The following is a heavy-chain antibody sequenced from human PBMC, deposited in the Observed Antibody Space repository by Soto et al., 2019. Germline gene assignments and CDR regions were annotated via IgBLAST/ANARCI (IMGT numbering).Heavy chain of an antibody. CDR2: IIPILGIA. D-gene: IGHD3-3*01. V-gene: IGHV1-69*02. J-gene: IGHJ5*02. CDR1: GGTFSSYT. CDR3: EGEITYFGVVTENWFHP. Sequence: QVQLVQSGAEVKKPGSSVKVSCKASGGTFSSYTISWVRQAPGQGLEWMGRIIPILGIANYAQKFQGRVTISADKSNRTSYKGSGNLRTEDTGVFYSEGEITYFGVVTENWFHPWGQGTLVTVSS.